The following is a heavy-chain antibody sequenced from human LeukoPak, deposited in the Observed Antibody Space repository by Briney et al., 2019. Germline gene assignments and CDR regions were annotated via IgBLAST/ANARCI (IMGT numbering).Heavy chain of an antibody. CDR3: ARFRPHGYYDTFDI. CDR1: GYTFTNYG. J-gene: IGHJ3*02. Sequence: ASVKVSCKASGYTFTNYGVNWVRQAPGEGLEWMGWINTNSGDPTYAQGFTGRFVFSLDTSVSTAYLQISSLRAEDTAVYYCARFRPHGYYDTFDIWGQGTMVTVS. D-gene: IGHD5-18*01. CDR2: INTNSGDP. V-gene: IGHV7-4-1*02.